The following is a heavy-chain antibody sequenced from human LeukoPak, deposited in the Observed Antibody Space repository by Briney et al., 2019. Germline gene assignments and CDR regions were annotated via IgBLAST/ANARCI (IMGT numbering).Heavy chain of an antibody. D-gene: IGHD1-26*01. V-gene: IGHV3-66*01. CDR2: IYRSGST. Sequence: GSLRLSCAASGFTVNSNYMSWVRQAPGKGLEWVSVIYRSGSTYYADSVKDRFTISRDNSKNTLYLQMNSLRAEDTAVYYCTRDPFDSVGATGSLPVVWGQGTLVTVSS. CDR1: GFTVNSNY. CDR3: TRDPFDSVGATGSLPVV. J-gene: IGHJ4*02.